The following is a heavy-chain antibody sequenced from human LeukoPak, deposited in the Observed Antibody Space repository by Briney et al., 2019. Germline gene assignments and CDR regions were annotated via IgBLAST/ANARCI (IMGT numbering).Heavy chain of an antibody. CDR1: GYTFTGYY. J-gene: IGHJ5*02. Sequence: ASVKVSCKASGYTFTGYYMHWVRQAPGQGLEWIGWINPNSGGTNYAQKFQGRVTMTRDTSISTAYMELSRLRSDDTAVYYCARDDLRFLECSSWGQGTLVTVSS. D-gene: IGHD3-3*01. V-gene: IGHV1-2*02. CDR3: ARDDLRFLECSS. CDR2: INPNSGGT.